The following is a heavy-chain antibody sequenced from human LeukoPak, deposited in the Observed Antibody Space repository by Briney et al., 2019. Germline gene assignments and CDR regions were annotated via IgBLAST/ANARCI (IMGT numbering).Heavy chain of an antibody. CDR2: INSDGSST. CDR3: VRDPGPHDYGDAFDY. J-gene: IGHJ4*02. Sequence: GGSLRLSCVASGFTFSSYWMHWVRQAPGKGLVWVSRINSDGSSTSYADSVKGRFTISRDNAKNTLYLQMNSLRAEDTAVYYCVRDPGPHDYGDAFDYWGQGTLVTVSS. V-gene: IGHV3-74*01. CDR1: GFTFSSYW. D-gene: IGHD4-17*01.